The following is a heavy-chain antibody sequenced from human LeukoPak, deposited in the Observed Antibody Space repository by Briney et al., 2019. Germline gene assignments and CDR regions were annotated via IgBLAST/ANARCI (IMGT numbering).Heavy chain of an antibody. D-gene: IGHD3-16*01. V-gene: IGHV4-61*05. J-gene: IGHJ4*02. CDR1: GGSISSSSYY. Sequence: SETLSLTCTVSGGSISSSSYYWGWIRQPPGKGLEWIGYFHNSGTSTYNLSLKSRVTISADTSKNQFSLKLNSLTTADTAVYYCTRGAGWLIDYWGQGILVTVSS. CDR3: TRGAGWLIDY. CDR2: FHNSGTS.